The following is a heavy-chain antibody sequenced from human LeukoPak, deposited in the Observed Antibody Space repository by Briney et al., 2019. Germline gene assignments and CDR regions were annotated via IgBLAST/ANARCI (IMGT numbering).Heavy chain of an antibody. V-gene: IGHV4-59*01. CDR3: ARYSGSYPHDAFEI. CDR2: IYYSGST. D-gene: IGHD1-26*01. J-gene: IGHJ3*02. Sequence: TSETLSLTCTVSGGSISSYYWSWIRQPPGKGLEWIGYIYYSGSTSYNPSLKSRVTISVDSSKNQFSLKLRSVTAADTAVYYCARYSGSYPHDAFEIWGQGTMVTVSS. CDR1: GGSISSYY.